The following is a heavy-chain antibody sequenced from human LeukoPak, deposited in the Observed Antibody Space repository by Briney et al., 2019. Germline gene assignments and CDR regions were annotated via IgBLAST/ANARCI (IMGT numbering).Heavy chain of an antibody. V-gene: IGHV3-30*18. CDR1: GFTFSSHG. CDR3: AKDGCTNGVCYYFDY. Sequence: GRSLRLSCAASGFTFSSHGMHWVRQAPGKGLEWVAVIPYDGSNKYYADSVKGRFTISRDNSKNTLYLQMNSLRAEDTAVYYCAKDGCTNGVCYYFDYWGQGTLVTVSS. D-gene: IGHD2-8*01. CDR2: IPYDGSNK. J-gene: IGHJ4*02.